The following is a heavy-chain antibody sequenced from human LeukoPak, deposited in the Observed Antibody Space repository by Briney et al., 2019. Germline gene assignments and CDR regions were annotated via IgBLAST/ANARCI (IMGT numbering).Heavy chain of an antibody. CDR2: IYSGGRT. J-gene: IGHJ4*02. CDR1: GFTISNNY. V-gene: IGHV3-53*01. Sequence: GGSLRLSCAASGFTISNNYINWLRQAPVKGLEWVSIIYSGGRTYYADSVKGRFTISRDNSKNTLYLQMNNLRAEDTAVYYCARDRGFGELSLAYWGQGTLVTVSS. CDR3: ARDRGFGELSLAY. D-gene: IGHD3-10*01.